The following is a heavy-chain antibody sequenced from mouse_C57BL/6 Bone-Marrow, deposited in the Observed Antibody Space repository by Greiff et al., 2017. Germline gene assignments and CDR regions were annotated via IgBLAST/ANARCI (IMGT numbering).Heavy chain of an antibody. CDR1: GYTFTSYW. CDR3: ARPTTGWYFDV. CDR2: IDPSDSET. J-gene: IGHJ1*03. D-gene: IGHD2-12*01. V-gene: IGHV1-52*01. Sequence: VQLQQPGAELVRPGSSVKLSCKASGYTFTSYWMHWVKQRPIQGLEWIGNIDPSDSETHYNQKFKDKATLTVDKSSSTAYMQLSSLTSEDSAVYSCARPTTGWYFDVWGTGTTVTVSS.